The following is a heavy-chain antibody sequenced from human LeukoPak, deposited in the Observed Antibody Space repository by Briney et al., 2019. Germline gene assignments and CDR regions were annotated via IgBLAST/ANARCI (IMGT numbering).Heavy chain of an antibody. V-gene: IGHV3-53*01. CDR3: ARVPYSSSWN. Sequence: GGSLRLSCAASGFTVSSNYMSWVRQAPGKGLEWVSVIYSGGSTYYADSVRGRFTISRDNSKNTLYLQMNSLRAEDTAVYYCARVPYSSSWNWGQGTLVTVSS. CDR1: GFTVSSNY. J-gene: IGHJ4*02. CDR2: IYSGGST. D-gene: IGHD6-13*01.